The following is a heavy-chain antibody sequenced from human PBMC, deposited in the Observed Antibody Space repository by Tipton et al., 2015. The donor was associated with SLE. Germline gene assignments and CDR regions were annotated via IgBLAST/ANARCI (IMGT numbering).Heavy chain of an antibody. CDR1: RVTLSSFRFYG. Sequence: SLRLSCAASRVTLSSFRFYGMHWVRQAPGKGLEWVAFIRYDGTNKYYADSVKGRFTISRDNSKNTLYLQMNSLRVDDTALYYCAKGYYDTVTGYHTPDYWGQGTLVTVPS. CDR3: AKGYYDTVTGYHTPDY. D-gene: IGHD3-9*01. CDR2: IRYDGTNK. V-gene: IGHV3-30*02. J-gene: IGHJ4*02.